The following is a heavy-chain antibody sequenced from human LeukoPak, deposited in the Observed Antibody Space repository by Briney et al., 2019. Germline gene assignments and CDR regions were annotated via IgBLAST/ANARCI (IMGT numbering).Heavy chain of an antibody. CDR2: IIPIFGTA. D-gene: IGHD6-13*01. J-gene: IGHJ6*03. V-gene: IGHV1-69*05. CDR3: ARGTAAGTYYYYYMDV. Sequence: SVKASCKASGGTFSSYAISWVRQAPGQGLEWMGGIIPIFGTANYAQKFQGRVTITTDESTSTAYMELSSLRSEDTAVYYCARGTAAGTYYYYYMDVWGKGTTVTVSS. CDR1: GGTFSSYA.